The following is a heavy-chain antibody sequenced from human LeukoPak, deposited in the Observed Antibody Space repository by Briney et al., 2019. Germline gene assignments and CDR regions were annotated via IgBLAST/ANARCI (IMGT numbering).Heavy chain of an antibody. CDR1: GGSISSGSYY. Sequence: SETLSLTCTVSGGSISSGSYYWSWIRQPPGKGLEWIGEINHSGSTNYNPSLKSRVTISVDTSKNQFSLKLSSVTAADTAVYYCARLGDSSGYTPPFDYWGQGTLVTVSS. D-gene: IGHD3-22*01. J-gene: IGHJ4*02. V-gene: IGHV4-39*07. CDR2: INHSGST. CDR3: ARLGDSSGYTPPFDY.